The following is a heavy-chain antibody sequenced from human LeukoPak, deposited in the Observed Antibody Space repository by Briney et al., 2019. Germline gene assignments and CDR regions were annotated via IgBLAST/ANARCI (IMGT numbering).Heavy chain of an antibody. Sequence: SETLSLTCTVSGYSITSGYYWGWIRQPPGKGLEWIGSSYHSGSTFYNPSLKSRVTISVDTSKNQFSLKLSSVTAADTAVYYCARATFYSSGWYGGYYMDVWGKGTTVTVSS. CDR3: ARATFYSSGWYGGYYMDV. J-gene: IGHJ6*03. D-gene: IGHD6-19*01. CDR2: SYHSGST. CDR1: GYSITSGYY. V-gene: IGHV4-38-2*02.